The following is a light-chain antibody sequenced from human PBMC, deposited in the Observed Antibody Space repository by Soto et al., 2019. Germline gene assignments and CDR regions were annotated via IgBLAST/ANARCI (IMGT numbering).Light chain of an antibody. CDR2: GAS. CDR1: QTVSSNY. J-gene: IGKJ1*01. Sequence: TMIPQSPDTLSLSPGERADLSCRFCQTVSSNYLCWCHRIPGQAPRLHTYGASSRATRVPDRFTGGGSGTDFTLTISILEPESVAESYCHHCVNCVTWPCGQGTKVDTK. CDR3: HHCVNCVTWP. V-gene: IGKV3-20*01.